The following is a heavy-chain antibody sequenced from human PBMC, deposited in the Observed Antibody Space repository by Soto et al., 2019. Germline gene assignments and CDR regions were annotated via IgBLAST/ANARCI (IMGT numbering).Heavy chain of an antibody. D-gene: IGHD6-19*01. CDR2: IYYSGST. CDR3: ARKQWVVPNWFDP. CDR1: GGSISSSSYY. V-gene: IGHV4-61*05. Sequence: PSETLSLTCTVSGGSISSSSYYWGWIRQPPGKGLEWIGYIYYSGSTNYNPSLKSRVTISVDTSKNQFSLKLNSMTAADTAVYYCARKQWVVPNWFDPWGRGTLVTVSS. J-gene: IGHJ5*02.